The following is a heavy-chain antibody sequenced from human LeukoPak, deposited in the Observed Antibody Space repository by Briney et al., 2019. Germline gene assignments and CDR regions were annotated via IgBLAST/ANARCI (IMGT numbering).Heavy chain of an antibody. J-gene: IGHJ3*02. CDR3: ARRSAAKDAFDI. CDR1: GFNFYGYA. V-gene: IGHV3-74*01. Sequence: GGSLRLSCAASGFNFYGYAMSWVRQAPGKGLVWVSRNSDGGSTSYTDSVKGRFTISRDNAKNTLYLQMNSLRAEDTAVYYCARRSAAKDAFDIWGQGTKVTVSS. D-gene: IGHD6-25*01. CDR2: NSDGGST.